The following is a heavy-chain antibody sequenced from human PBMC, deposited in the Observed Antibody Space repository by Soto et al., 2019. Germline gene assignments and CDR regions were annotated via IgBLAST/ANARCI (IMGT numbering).Heavy chain of an antibody. D-gene: IGHD1-26*01. J-gene: IGHJ5*02. V-gene: IGHV3-15*01. CDR1: GFTFSNAW. CDR2: IRSKTDGGTT. Sequence: VGSLRLSCAASGFTFSNAWMSWVRQAPGKGLEWVGRIRSKTDGGTTDYAAPVKGRFTISRDDSKDTLYLQMNSLKTEDTAVYYCKWDLEASDPWGQGTLVTVSS. CDR3: KWDLEASDP.